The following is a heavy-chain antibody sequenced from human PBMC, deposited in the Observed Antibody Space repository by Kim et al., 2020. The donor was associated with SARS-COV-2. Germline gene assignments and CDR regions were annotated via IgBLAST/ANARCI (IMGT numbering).Heavy chain of an antibody. Sequence: SPSLKGQVTLSVNTSKKQFSLKLTSVTAADTAVYYCARLYGSGSYDIDYWGQGTLVTVSS. V-gene: IGHV4-39*01. CDR3: ARLYGSGSYDIDY. D-gene: IGHD3-10*01. J-gene: IGHJ4*02.